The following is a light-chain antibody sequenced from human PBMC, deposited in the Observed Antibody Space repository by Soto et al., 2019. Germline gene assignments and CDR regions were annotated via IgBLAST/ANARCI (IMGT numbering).Light chain of an antibody. J-gene: IGKJ1*01. CDR3: QQYDTYWT. Sequence: DIQMTQSPSSVSASVGDRVTITCRASQGIASWLAWYQQKGGQAPKLLIFAASSLQSGVPSRFSGSGSGTDFTLTINSLQPEDFATYYCQQYDTYWTFGQGTKVDIK. CDR1: QGIASW. V-gene: IGKV1D-12*01. CDR2: AAS.